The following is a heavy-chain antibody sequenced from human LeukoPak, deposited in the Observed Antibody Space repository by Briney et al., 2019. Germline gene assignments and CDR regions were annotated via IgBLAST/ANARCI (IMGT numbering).Heavy chain of an antibody. CDR3: ASGYCSSTSCYALDYYYYGMDV. D-gene: IGHD2-2*01. CDR1: GGTFSSYA. Sequence: GASVKVSCKASGGTFSSYAISWVRQAPGRGLEWMGRIIPILGIANYAQKFQGRVTITADKSTSTAYMELSSLRSEDTAVYYCASGYCSSTSCYALDYYYYGMDVWGQGTTVTVSS. J-gene: IGHJ6*02. CDR2: IIPILGIA. V-gene: IGHV1-69*04.